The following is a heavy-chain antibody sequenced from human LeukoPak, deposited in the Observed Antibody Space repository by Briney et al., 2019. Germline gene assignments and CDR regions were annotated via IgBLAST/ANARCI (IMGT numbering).Heavy chain of an antibody. CDR2: INWNGGST. V-gene: IGHV3-20*04. CDR3: ARGEMALETDAFDI. Sequence: PGRSLRLSCAASGFTFDDYGMSWVRQAPGKGLEWVSGINWNGGSTGYADSVKGRFTISRDNAKNSLYLQMNSLRAEDTALYYCARGEMALETDAFDIWGQGTMVTVSS. CDR1: GFTFDDYG. J-gene: IGHJ3*02. D-gene: IGHD5-24*01.